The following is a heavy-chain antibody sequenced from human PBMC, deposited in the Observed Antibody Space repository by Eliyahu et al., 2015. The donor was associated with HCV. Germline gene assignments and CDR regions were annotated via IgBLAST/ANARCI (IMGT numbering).Heavy chain of an antibody. CDR1: GFTFSSYG. J-gene: IGHJ4*02. Sequence: QVQLVESGGGVVQPGRSLRLSCAAXGFTFSSYGMHWVRQAPGKGLEWVAVISYDGSNKYYADSVKGRFTISRDNSKNTLYLQMNSLRAEDTAVYYCAKDRNSRPVLIDYWGQGTLVTVSS. CDR3: AKDRNSRPVLIDY. CDR2: ISYDGSNK. D-gene: IGHD6-13*01. V-gene: IGHV3-30*18.